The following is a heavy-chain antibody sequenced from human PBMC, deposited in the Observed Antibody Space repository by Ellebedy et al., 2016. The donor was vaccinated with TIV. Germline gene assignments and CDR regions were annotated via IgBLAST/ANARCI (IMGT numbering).Heavy chain of an antibody. CDR1: GYTFTSYY. J-gene: IGHJ6*02. CDR2: INPSGGST. CDR3: ARVWGLDGYNYQDYYYYGMDV. Sequence: ASVKVSCXASGYTFTSYYMHWVRQAPGQGLEWMGIINPSGGSTSYAQKFQGRVTITADESTSTAYMELSSLRSEDTAVYYCARVWGLDGYNYQDYYYYGMDVWGQGTTVTVSS. D-gene: IGHD5-24*01. V-gene: IGHV1-46*01.